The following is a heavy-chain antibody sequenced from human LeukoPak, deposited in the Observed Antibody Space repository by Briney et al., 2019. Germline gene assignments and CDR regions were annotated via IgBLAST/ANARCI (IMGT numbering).Heavy chain of an antibody. CDR1: GGSISSGGYS. V-gene: IGHV4-30-2*01. CDR3: ARGSLSFDY. CDR2: IYHSGST. Sequence: TASQTLSLTCAVSGGSISSGGYSWSWIRQPPGKGLEWIGYIYHSGSTYYNPSLKSRVTISVDRSKNQFSLKLSSVTAADTAVYYCARGSLSFDYWGQGTLVTVSS. J-gene: IGHJ4*02.